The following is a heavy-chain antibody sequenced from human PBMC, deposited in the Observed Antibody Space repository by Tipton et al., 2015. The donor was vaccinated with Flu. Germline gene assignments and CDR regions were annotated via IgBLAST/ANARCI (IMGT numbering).Heavy chain of an antibody. CDR2: VSHSGST. Sequence: GLVKPSETLSLMCAVSGYSISSRYYWGWVRQPPGKGLEWIGCVSHSGSTYYNPSLKSRVTISIDTFKTQFSLRLSSVTAADTAVYYCVRLTYYYGSGTSDFWGQGTLVTVSS. J-gene: IGHJ4*02. V-gene: IGHV4-38-2*01. CDR3: VRLTYYYGSGTSDF. CDR1: GYSISSRYY. D-gene: IGHD3-10*01.